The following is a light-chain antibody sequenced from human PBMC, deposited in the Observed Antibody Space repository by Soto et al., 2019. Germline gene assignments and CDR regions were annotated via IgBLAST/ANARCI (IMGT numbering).Light chain of an antibody. Sequence: DIQLTQSTSSLSASVGYRVTITSQTSQSINTHLYWYQQKPGXPPKLLIHAISSLQSGVPSRFSGSGSGTHFSLTISSLQPENSATYYCQQSYSCPRTFGQATKVEI. J-gene: IGKJ1*01. CDR1: QSINTH. V-gene: IGKV1-39*01. CDR2: AIS. CDR3: QQSYSCPRT.